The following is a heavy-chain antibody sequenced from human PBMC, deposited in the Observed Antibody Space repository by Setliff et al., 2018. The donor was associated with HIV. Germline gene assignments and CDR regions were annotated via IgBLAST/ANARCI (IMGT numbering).Heavy chain of an antibody. CDR1: GFTFSSYA. Sequence: GGSLRLSCAASGFTFSSYAMSWVRQAPGKGLEFLAVVLRGGSPTYYADSVKGRFTISRDDSKNTVYLEMRGLRAEDTAVYFCAKDVGEGTFFDSIEYFQWWGQGTLVTVSS. CDR2: VLRGGSPT. J-gene: IGHJ1*01. V-gene: IGHV3-23*03. D-gene: IGHD1-7*01. CDR3: AKDVGEGTFFDSIEYFQW.